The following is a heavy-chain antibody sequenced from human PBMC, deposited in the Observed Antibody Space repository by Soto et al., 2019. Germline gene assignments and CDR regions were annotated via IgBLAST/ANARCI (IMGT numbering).Heavy chain of an antibody. V-gene: IGHV1-69*05. D-gene: IGHD2-2*01. Sequence: QVQLVQSGAEVKKPGSSVKVSCKASGDTFSTYTITWMRQAPGQGLEWMGGIIPRSATSNYAQKFEGRVKITTDESTKTAYMELSSLSTEDTAVYYCAREGLVLVPTTVNSDYYYYAMDVWGQGTTVTVSS. CDR2: IIPRSATS. J-gene: IGHJ6*02. CDR1: GDTFSTYT. CDR3: AREGLVLVPTTVNSDYYYYAMDV.